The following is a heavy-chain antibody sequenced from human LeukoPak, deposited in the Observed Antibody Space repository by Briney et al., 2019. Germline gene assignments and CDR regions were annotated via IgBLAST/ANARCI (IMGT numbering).Heavy chain of an antibody. J-gene: IGHJ4*02. Sequence: GGSLRLSCAASGFTFSSYAMRWVRQAPGKGLEGGSAISGSGGSTYYADSVKGRFTISRDNSKNTLYLQMSSLRAEDTAVYYCAKDPLTDYGDYLDYWGQGTLVTVSS. V-gene: IGHV3-23*01. CDR3: AKDPLTDYGDYLDY. CDR1: GFTFSSYA. CDR2: ISGSGGST. D-gene: IGHD4-17*01.